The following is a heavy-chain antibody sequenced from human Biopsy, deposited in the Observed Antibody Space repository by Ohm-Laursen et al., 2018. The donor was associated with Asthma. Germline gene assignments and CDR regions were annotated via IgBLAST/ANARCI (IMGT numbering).Heavy chain of an antibody. Sequence: PSVKVSCKASGVSFDNYFMHWVRQAPGQGLEWMGRIDPNSGGTNYAQKFLGRVTMTRDTSVNTAFMVLSRLRSEDTAVYYCARIKIRIGAGTDRYFDLWGRGTLVTVSS. J-gene: IGHJ2*01. V-gene: IGHV1-2*06. CDR1: GVSFDNYF. D-gene: IGHD3-16*01. CDR2: IDPNSGGT. CDR3: ARIKIRIGAGTDRYFDL.